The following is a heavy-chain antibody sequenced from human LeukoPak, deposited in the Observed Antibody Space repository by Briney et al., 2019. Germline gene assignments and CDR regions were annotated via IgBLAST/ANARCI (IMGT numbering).Heavy chain of an antibody. J-gene: IGHJ3*02. CDR2: IFYSGST. Sequence: SETLSLTCTVSGGSISDYYWGWIRQPPGKGLEWIGNIFYSGSTYYSPSLRSRVTISLDTSRNQFSLKLNSVTAADTAVYYCAKSNGYGLVDIWGQGTMVTVSS. CDR1: GGSISDYY. D-gene: IGHD3-10*01. CDR3: AKSNGYGLVDI. V-gene: IGHV4-39*07.